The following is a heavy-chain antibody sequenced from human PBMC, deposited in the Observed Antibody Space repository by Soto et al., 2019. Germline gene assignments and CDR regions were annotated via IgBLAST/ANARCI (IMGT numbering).Heavy chain of an antibody. J-gene: IGHJ6*02. D-gene: IGHD6-19*01. V-gene: IGHV7-4-1*01. CDR2: INTNTGNP. CDR1: GYTFTSYA. Sequence: ASVKVSCKASGYTFTSYAMNWVRQAPGQGREWMGWINTNTGNPTYAQGFTGRFVFSLDTSVSTAYLQICSLKAEDTAVYYCAREFSGWYSFYYYYGMDVWGQGTTVTVSS. CDR3: AREFSGWYSFYYYYGMDV.